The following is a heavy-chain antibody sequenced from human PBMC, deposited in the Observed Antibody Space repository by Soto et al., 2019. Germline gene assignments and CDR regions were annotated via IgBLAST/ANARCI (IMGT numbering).Heavy chain of an antibody. V-gene: IGHV3-23*01. J-gene: IGHJ5*01. Sequence: GGSLRLSCAASGFTFSNYAMSWVRQAPGKGLEWVSVINTSGDRRYYPESVQGRFTISRDNSKNTLYLQINSLRAEDTAVYYCEKSAVMPAAPGWLDSWGQGIQVTVYS. CDR3: EKSAVMPAAPGWLDS. CDR1: GFTFSNYA. D-gene: IGHD2-2*01. CDR2: INTSGDRR.